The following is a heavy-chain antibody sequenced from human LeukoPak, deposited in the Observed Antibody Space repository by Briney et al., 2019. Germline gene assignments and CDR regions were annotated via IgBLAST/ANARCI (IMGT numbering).Heavy chain of an antibody. CDR2: IYYSGST. V-gene: IGHV4-59*01. CDR3: ARLGRDGYNYPTPDY. J-gene: IGHJ4*02. CDR1: GGSFSGYY. D-gene: IGHD5-24*01. Sequence: PETLSLTCAVYGGSFSGYYWSWIRQPPGKGLEWIGYIYYSGSTNYNPSLKSRVTISVDTSKNQFSLKLSSVTAADTAVYYCARLGRDGYNYPTPDYRGQGTLVTVSS.